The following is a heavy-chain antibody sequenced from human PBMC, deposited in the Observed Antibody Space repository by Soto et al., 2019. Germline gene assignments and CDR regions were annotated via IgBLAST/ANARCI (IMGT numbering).Heavy chain of an antibody. J-gene: IGHJ6*02. CDR2: IIPIFGTA. CDR1: GGTFSSYA. CDR3: ARAGITIFGGVANYYYGMDV. V-gene: IGHV1-69*06. Sequence: SVKVSCKASGGTFSSYAISWVRQAPGQGLEWMGGIIPIFGTANYAQKFQGRVTITADKSTSTAYMELSSLRSEDTAVYYCARAGITIFGGVANYYYGMDVWGQGTTVTVSS. D-gene: IGHD3-3*01.